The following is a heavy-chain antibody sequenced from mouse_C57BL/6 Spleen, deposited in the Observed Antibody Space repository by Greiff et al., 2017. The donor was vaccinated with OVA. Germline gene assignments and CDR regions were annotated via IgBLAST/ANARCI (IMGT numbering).Heavy chain of an antibody. Sequence: VQLQQPGAELVKPGASVKLSCKASGYTFTSYWMQWVKQRPGQGLEWIGEIDPSDSYTNYNQKFTGKATLTVETSSSTAYMQLSSLTSEDSAVYYCARLRDYDEAYWGQGTLVTVSA. CDR1: GYTFTSYW. V-gene: IGHV1-50*01. J-gene: IGHJ3*01. CDR3: ARLRDYDEAY. CDR2: IDPSDSYT. D-gene: IGHD2-4*01.